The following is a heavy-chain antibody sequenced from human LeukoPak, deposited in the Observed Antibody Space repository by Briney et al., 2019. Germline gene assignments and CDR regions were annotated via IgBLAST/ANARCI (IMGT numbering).Heavy chain of an antibody. CDR2: ISSSGSTK. CDR3: ARGAETGSSRFDY. J-gene: IGHJ4*02. D-gene: IGHD3-10*01. CDR1: GFTFSTYS. Sequence: GGSPRLSCAASGFTFSTYSMSWVRQAPGKGLEWLSYISSSGSTKYYADSVKGRFTISRDNTKNSLYLQMNSLRAEDTAVYYCARGAETGSSRFDYWGQGTLVTVSS. V-gene: IGHV3-48*01.